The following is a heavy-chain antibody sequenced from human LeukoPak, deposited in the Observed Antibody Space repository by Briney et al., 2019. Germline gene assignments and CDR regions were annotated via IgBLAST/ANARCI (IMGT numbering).Heavy chain of an antibody. CDR2: INPNSGGT. Sequence: ASVKVSCKASGYTFTSYTIHWVRQAPGQRLEWMGWINPNSGGTNYAQKFQGRVTVTRDTSISTAYMELSRLRSDDTAVYYCAREAYDSGSFRTDYYYMDVWGKGTTVTISS. V-gene: IGHV1-2*02. D-gene: IGHD3-10*01. CDR1: GYTFTSYT. J-gene: IGHJ6*03. CDR3: AREAYDSGSFRTDYYYMDV.